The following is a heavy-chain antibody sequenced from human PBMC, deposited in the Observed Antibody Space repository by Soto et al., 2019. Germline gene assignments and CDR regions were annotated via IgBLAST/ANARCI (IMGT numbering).Heavy chain of an antibody. V-gene: IGHV1-18*01. CDR2: ISAYNGNT. D-gene: IGHD2-15*01. Sequence: GASVKVSCKASGYTFTSYGISWVRQAPGQGLEWMGWISAYNGNTNYAQKLQGRVTMTTDTSTSTAYMELRSLRSDDTAVYYCARGWRYCSGGSCYLPSYTFDYWGQGTLVTVSS. CDR3: ARGWRYCSGGSCYLPSYTFDY. J-gene: IGHJ4*02. CDR1: GYTFTSYG.